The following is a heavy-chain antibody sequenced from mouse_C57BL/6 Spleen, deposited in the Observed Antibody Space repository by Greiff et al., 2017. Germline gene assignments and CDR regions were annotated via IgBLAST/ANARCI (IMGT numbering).Heavy chain of an antibody. Sequence: VQLQQSGPELVKPGASVKMSCKASGYTFTDYNMHWVKQSHGKSLEWIGYINPNNGGTSYNQKFKGKATLTVNKTSSTASMELRSLTSEDSAVYYCARDRLITTGGFAYWGPGTLVTVSA. V-gene: IGHV1-22*01. J-gene: IGHJ3*01. CDR2: INPNNGGT. CDR1: GYTFTDYN. D-gene: IGHD1-1*01. CDR3: ARDRLITTGGFAY.